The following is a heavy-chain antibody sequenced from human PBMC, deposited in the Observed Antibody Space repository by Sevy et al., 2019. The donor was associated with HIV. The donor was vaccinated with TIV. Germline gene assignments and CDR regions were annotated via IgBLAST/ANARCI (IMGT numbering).Heavy chain of an antibody. CDR2: IHPKRGVT. V-gene: IGHV1-2*06. J-gene: IGHJ6*02. CDR1: GYTFTAYY. D-gene: IGHD3-22*01. Sequence: ASVKVSCKASGYTFTAYYIHWVRQAPGQGLEWMGRIHPKRGVTNYAQKFQGRVTMTRDTSMSTAYMELTRLTSDDTAVYYCAREESGDNSAYYYFYYGMDAWGQGTTVTVSS. CDR3: AREESGDNSAYYYFYYGMDA.